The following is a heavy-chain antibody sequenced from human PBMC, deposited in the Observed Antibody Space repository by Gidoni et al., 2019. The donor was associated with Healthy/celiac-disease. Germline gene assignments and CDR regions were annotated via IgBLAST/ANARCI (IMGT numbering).Heavy chain of an antibody. J-gene: IGHJ6*02. V-gene: IGHV3-15*01. CDR1: GFPFSTAW. D-gene: IGHD2-15*01. CDR2: IKSKTDGGTT. CDR3: TTVGGGSFNLGMDV. Sequence: EVQLVESGGGLVKPGGSLRLSCAASGFPFSTAWMSWVRQAPGKGLEWVGRIKSKTDGGTTDYAAPVKGRFTISRDDSKNTLYLQMNSLKTEDTAVYYCTTVGGGSFNLGMDVWGQGTTVTVSS.